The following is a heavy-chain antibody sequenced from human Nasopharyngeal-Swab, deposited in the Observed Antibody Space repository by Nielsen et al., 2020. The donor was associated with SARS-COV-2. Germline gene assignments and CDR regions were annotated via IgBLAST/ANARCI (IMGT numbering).Heavy chain of an antibody. CDR2: IYASGST. Sequence: LRLSCTVSGGSISSGSYYWSWIRQPAGKGLEWIGRIYASGSTNYNPSLKSRVTISADTSKNQFSLKLSSVTAADTAVYYCARKRGYSYGYYDYWGQGTLVTVSS. CDR1: GGSISSGSYY. D-gene: IGHD5-18*01. CDR3: ARKRGYSYGYYDY. J-gene: IGHJ4*02. V-gene: IGHV4-61*02.